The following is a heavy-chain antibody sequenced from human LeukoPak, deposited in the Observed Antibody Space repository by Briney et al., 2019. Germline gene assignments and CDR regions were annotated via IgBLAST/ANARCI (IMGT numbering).Heavy chain of an antibody. D-gene: IGHD6-19*01. CDR2: IYYSGST. CDR1: GGSISSGSYY. CDR3: ASDTVVADGFFHS. V-gene: IGHV4-39*01. J-gene: IGHJ4*02. Sequence: SETLSLTCTVSGGSISSGSYYWSWIRQPAGKGLEWIGSIYYSGSTYYNPSLKSRVTISVDTSKNQFSLKLNSVTAADTAVYFCASDTVVADGFFHSWGQGTLVTVSS.